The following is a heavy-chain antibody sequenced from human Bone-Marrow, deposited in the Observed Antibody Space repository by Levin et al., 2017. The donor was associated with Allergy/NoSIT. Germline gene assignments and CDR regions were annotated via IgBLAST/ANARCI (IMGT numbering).Heavy chain of an antibody. CDR1: GASISSFY. D-gene: IGHD2-2*01. V-gene: IGHV4-59*08. CDR2: IYYSGST. CDR3: ARQAVPAAMNGFDS. Sequence: SQTLSLTCTVSGASISSFYWSWIRQPPGKGLEWLGYIYYSGSTNYSPSLKSRVSMSADMSRNQVYLTMSSVTAADTAVYYCARQAVPAAMNGFDSWGQGTLVTVSS. J-gene: IGHJ5*01.